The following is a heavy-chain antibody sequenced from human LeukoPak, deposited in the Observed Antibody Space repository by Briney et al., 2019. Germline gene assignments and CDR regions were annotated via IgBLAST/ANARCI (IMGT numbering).Heavy chain of an antibody. D-gene: IGHD4-17*01. CDR2: ISGSGRST. Sequence: TGGSLRLSCAASGFTFSSYAMSWVRQAPGKGLEWVSAISGSGRSTYYADSVKGRFTISRDNSKNTLYLRMNSLRAEDTAVYYCAIQPSPYDYGDSAPSFDYWGQGTLVTVSS. J-gene: IGHJ4*02. CDR3: AIQPSPYDYGDSAPSFDY. CDR1: GFTFSSYA. V-gene: IGHV3-23*01.